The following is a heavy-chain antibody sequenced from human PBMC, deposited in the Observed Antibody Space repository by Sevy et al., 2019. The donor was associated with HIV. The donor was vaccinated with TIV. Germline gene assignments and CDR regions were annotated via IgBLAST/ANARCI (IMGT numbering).Heavy chain of an antibody. CDR3: AKGEGYDYVWGSYRYPDLFDY. J-gene: IGHJ4*02. CDR1: GFTFSSYA. Sequence: GGSLRLSCAASGFTFSSYAMSWVRQAPGKGLEWVSAISGSGGSTYYADSVKGRFTISRDNSKNTLYLQMNSLRAEDKAVYYCAKGEGYDYVWGSYRYPDLFDYWGQGTLVTVSS. CDR2: ISGSGGST. D-gene: IGHD3-16*02. V-gene: IGHV3-23*01.